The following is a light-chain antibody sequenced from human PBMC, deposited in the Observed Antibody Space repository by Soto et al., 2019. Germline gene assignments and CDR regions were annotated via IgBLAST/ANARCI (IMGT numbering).Light chain of an antibody. CDR3: QQSYSTPYT. Sequence: DIQVPQSPSSLSASVGDRVTISCRASQSISTYLNWYQHKPGKAPKLLIHAASSLRSGVPSRFSGSGSGTDFTLTISSLQPEDFATYYCQQSYSTPYTFGQGTKLEIK. CDR2: AAS. CDR1: QSISTY. V-gene: IGKV1-39*01. J-gene: IGKJ2*01.